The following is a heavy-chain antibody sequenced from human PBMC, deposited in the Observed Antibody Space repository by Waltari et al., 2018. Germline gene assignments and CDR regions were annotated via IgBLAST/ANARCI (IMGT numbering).Heavy chain of an antibody. V-gene: IGHV3-74*03. CDR1: GFSTDYW. CDR3: ARAHYGDYVDAFDI. J-gene: IGHJ3*02. CDR2: MKTDGTSI. Sequence: EVQLVESGGGLVQPGGSLRLSCAASGFSTDYWLDWVRQAPGKGLVWVSRMKTDGTSITYADSVKGRFTISRDNSKNTLYLQMNSLRAEDTAVYYCARAHYGDYVDAFDIWGQGTMVTVSS. D-gene: IGHD4-17*01.